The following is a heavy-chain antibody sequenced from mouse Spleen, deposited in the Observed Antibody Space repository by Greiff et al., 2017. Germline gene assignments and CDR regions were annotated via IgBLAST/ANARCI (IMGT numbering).Heavy chain of an antibody. CDR2: IHPNSGST. Sequence: VQLQQPGAELVKPGASVKLSCKASGYTFTSYWMHWVKQRPGQGLEWIGMIHPNSGSTNYNEKFKSKATLTVDKSSSTAYMQLSSLTSEDSAVYYCARDHYYYGSSYVDYWGQGTTLTVSS. CDR3: ARDHYYYGSSYVDY. V-gene: IGHV1-64*01. D-gene: IGHD1-1*01. CDR1: GYTFTSYW. J-gene: IGHJ2*01.